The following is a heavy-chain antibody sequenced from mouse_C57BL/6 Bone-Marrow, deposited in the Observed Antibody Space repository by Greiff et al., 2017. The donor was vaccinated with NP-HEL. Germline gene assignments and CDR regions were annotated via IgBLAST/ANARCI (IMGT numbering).Heavy chain of an antibody. CDR3: ARAVVARTAWFAY. Sequence: VHVKQSGPELVKPGASVKIPCKASGYTFTDYNMDWVKQSHGKSLEWIGDINPNNGGTIYNQKFKGKATLTVDKSSSTAYMELRSLTSEDTAVYYCARAVVARTAWFAYWGQGTLVTVSA. J-gene: IGHJ3*01. CDR1: GYTFTDYN. CDR2: INPNNGGT. D-gene: IGHD1-1*01. V-gene: IGHV1-18*01.